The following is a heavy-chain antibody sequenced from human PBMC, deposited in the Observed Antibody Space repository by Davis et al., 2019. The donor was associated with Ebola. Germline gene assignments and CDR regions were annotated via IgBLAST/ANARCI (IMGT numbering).Heavy chain of an antibody. CDR1: GGSISRSSYY. J-gene: IGHJ1*01. CDR3: AVYTVVVTDIRAEYFQH. Sequence: GSLRLSCTVSGGSISRSSYYWGCIRQPPGKGLEWIGSIYYGGSAYYNPSLKSRVTISVDTSKNQFSLRLSSVTAADTAVYYCAVYTVVVTDIRAEYFQHWGQGTLATVSS. V-gene: IGHV4-39*07. CDR2: IYYGGSA. D-gene: IGHD2-21*02.